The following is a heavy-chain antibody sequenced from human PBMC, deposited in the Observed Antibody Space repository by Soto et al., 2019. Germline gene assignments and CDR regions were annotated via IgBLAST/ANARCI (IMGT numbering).Heavy chain of an antibody. V-gene: IGHV3-33*01. Sequence: QVQLVESGGGVVQPGRSLRLSCAASGFTFSSYGMHWVRQAPGKGLEWVAVIWYDGSNKYYADSVKGRFTISRDNSKNTLCLQMNSLRAEDTAVYYCAGGYCSSTSCYYYYYGMDVWGQGTTVTVSS. D-gene: IGHD2-2*01. CDR3: AGGYCSSTSCYYYYYGMDV. J-gene: IGHJ6*02. CDR1: GFTFSSYG. CDR2: IWYDGSNK.